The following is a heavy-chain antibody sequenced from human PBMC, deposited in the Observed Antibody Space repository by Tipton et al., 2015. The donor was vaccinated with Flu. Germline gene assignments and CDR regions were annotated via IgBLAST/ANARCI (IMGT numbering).Heavy chain of an antibody. J-gene: IGHJ4*02. V-gene: IGHV4-59*08. D-gene: IGHD6-19*01. CDR3: ARAVAGICYY. CDR2: IYYSGST. CDR1: GGSISSYY. Sequence: TLSLTCTVSGGSISSYYWSWIRQPPGKGLEWIGYIYYSGSTNYNPSLKSRVTMSVDTSKNQFSLKLSSVTAADTAVYYCARAVAGICYYWGQGTLVTVSS.